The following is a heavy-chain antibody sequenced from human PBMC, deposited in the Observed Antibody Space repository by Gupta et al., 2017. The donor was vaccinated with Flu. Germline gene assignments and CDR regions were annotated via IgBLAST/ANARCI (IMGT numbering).Heavy chain of an antibody. J-gene: IGHJ4*02. CDR2: IYYSGST. D-gene: IGHD3-22*01. V-gene: IGHV4-59*01. CDR3: ARLYYDSSGYYREIDY. Sequence: YYWSWIRQPPGKGLEWIGYIYYSGSTNYNPSLKSRVTISVDTSKNQFSLKLSSVTAADTAVYYCARLYYDSSGYYREIDYWGQGTLVTVSS. CDR1: YY.